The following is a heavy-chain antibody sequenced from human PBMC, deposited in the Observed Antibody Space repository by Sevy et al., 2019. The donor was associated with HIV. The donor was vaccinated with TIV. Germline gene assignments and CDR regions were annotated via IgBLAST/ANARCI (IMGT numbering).Heavy chain of an antibody. J-gene: IGHJ5*02. CDR2: INPNSGGT. Sequence: ASVKVSCKAYGYSFAAYYMHWVRQAPGQGLEWMGRINPNSGGTNYAQTFQGRVTMTRDTSISTAYMELSRLRSDDTAVYYCTRRGGEYCSGGGCYSPWGQGTLVTVSS. CDR3: TRRGGEYCSGGGCYSP. CDR1: GYSFAAYY. V-gene: IGHV1-2*06. D-gene: IGHD2-15*01.